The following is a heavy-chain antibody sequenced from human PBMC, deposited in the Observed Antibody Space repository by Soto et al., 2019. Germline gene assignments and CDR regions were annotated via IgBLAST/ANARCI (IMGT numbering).Heavy chain of an antibody. CDR1: RFTFSSYA. J-gene: IGHJ6*03. CDR2: ITGSGGNI. Sequence: GGSLRLSCAASRFTFSSYAMSWVRQAPGKGLEWVSLITGSGGNIYYADSVKGRFTISRDNSKNTLYLQMNSLRAEDTAVNSCANGSIGPGNYYMDVWGQGTTVTVSS. D-gene: IGHD3-10*01. V-gene: IGHV3-23*01. CDR3: ANGSIGPGNYYMDV.